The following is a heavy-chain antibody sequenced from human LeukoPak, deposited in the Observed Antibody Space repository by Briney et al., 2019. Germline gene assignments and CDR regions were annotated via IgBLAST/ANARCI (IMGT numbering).Heavy chain of an antibody. CDR3: ARVRRQAIAAALARGAFDI. CDR2: ISYDGSNK. Sequence: PGRSLRLSCAASGFTFSSYAMHWVRQAPGKGLEWVAVISYDGSNKYYADSVKGRFTISRDNSKNTLYLQMNSLRAEDTAVYYCARVRRQAIAAALARGAFDIWGQGTMVTVSS. CDR1: GFTFSSYA. V-gene: IGHV3-30-3*01. J-gene: IGHJ3*02. D-gene: IGHD6-13*01.